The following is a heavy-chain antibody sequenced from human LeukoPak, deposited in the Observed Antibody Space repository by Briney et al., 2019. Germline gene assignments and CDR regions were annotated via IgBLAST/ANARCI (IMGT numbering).Heavy chain of an antibody. CDR1: GFTFSSYG. CDR3: ARSAYGSSYNYFDY. J-gene: IGHJ4*02. V-gene: IGHV3-30*02. D-gene: IGHD6-13*01. Sequence: GGSLRLSCAASGFTFSSYGMHWVRQAPGKGLEWVAFIRYDGSNKYYADSVKGRFTISRDNSKNTLYLQMNSLRAEDTAVYYCARSAYGSSYNYFDYWGQGTLVTVSS. CDR2: IRYDGSNK.